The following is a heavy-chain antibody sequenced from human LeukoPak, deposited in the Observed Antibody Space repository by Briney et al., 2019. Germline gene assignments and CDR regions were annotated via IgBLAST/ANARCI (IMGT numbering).Heavy chain of an antibody. CDR2: IYSGGNT. V-gene: IGHV3-53*01. D-gene: IGHD7-27*01. CDR3: ARGWGMFDY. CDR1: GVSVSNDY. Sequence: GGSLRLSCAASGVSVSNDYISWVRQAPGKGLEWVSVIYSGGNTYYADSVKGRFTISRDNSKNTVYLQMNTVIAEDTAVYYCARGWGMFDYWGQGTLVTVSS. J-gene: IGHJ4*02.